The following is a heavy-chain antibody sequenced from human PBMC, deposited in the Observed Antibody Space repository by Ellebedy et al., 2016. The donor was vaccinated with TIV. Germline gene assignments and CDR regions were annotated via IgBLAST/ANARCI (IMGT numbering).Heavy chain of an antibody. Sequence: GESLKISCAASGFTFSTYWMHWVRLPPGKGLVWVSRTSTDVTGAAYADSVKGRFTISRDNAKNTLYLQLNSLGAEDPAVYYCARAIYGASYLWGRGTLVTVSS. CDR2: TSTDVTGA. J-gene: IGHJ2*01. V-gene: IGHV3-74*01. CDR3: ARAIYGASYL. CDR1: GFTFSTYW. D-gene: IGHD4-17*01.